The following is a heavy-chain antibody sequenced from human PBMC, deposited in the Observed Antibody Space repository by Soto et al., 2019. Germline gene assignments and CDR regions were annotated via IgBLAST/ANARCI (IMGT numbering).Heavy chain of an antibody. D-gene: IGHD1-1*01. J-gene: IGHJ5*02. Sequence: PETLCVTCPVSGGSISSYYWSWIRQPAGKGLEWIGRIYTSGSTNYNPSLKSRVTMSVETSKNQFSLKLSSVTAADTAVYYCARDLKELQSHTNRFAPWGKGPLVTVS. CDR2: IYTSGST. CDR3: ARDLKELQSHTNRFAP. CDR1: GGSISSYY. V-gene: IGHV4-4*07.